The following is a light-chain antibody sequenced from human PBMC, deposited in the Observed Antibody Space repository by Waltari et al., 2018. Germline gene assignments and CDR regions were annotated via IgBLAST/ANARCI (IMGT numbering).Light chain of an antibody. V-gene: IGKV3-11*01. CDR3: QQYYSTLMWT. CDR1: QSISTY. J-gene: IGKJ1*01. CDR2: DAS. Sequence: DIVLTQSPATLSLSPGERATLSCRASQSISTYLAWYQHKPGQSPRLVMYDASNRATGIPARFTGSGSGTDFTLTISSLQAEDVAVYYCQQYYSTLMWTFGQGTKVEI.